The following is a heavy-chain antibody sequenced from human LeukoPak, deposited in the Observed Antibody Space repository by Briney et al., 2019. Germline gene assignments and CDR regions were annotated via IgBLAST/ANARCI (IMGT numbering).Heavy chain of an antibody. CDR1: GYTFTSYY. J-gene: IGHJ4*02. Sequence: ASVKVSCKASGYTFTSYYMHWVRQAPGQGLEWMGIINPSGGSTSYAQKFQGRVTMTRDTSTSTVYMELSRLRSDDTAVYYCARDRGLDLVPEDWGQGTLVTVSS. D-gene: IGHD2-2*01. CDR2: INPSGGST. V-gene: IGHV1-46*01. CDR3: ARDRGLDLVPED.